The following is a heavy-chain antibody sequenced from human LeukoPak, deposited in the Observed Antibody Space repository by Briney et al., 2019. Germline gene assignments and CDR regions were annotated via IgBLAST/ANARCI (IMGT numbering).Heavy chain of an antibody. J-gene: IGHJ1*01. CDR1: GFTLNDYT. D-gene: IGHD6-19*01. V-gene: IGHV3-73*01. CDR3: SAGPSGWTEFFQH. Sequence: GGSLRLSCAAPGFTLNDYTMHWVRQASGKGLEWVARIRSKANNYATEYGPSVKGRFTISRDDAKNTAYLQMNSLKTEDTAIYYCSAGPSGWTEFFQHWGQGTLVTVSS. CDR2: IRSKANNYAT.